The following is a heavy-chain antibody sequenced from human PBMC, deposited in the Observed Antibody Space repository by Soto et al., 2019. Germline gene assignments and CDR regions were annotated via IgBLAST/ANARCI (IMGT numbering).Heavy chain of an antibody. CDR3: AKYSEYYYYGMDV. CDR2: ISYDGSNK. D-gene: IGHD2-15*01. J-gene: IGHJ6*02. Sequence: GGSLRLSCAVSGFTFSSYYMHWDRQAPGKGLEWVAGISYDGSNKYYADSVKGRFTISRDNSKNTLYLQMNSLRAEDTAVYYCAKYSEYYYYGMDVWGQGTTVTVSS. CDR1: GFTFSSYY. V-gene: IGHV3-30*18.